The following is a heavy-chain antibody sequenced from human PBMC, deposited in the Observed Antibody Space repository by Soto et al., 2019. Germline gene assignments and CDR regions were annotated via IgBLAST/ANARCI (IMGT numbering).Heavy chain of an antibody. CDR2: IWYDGSNK. J-gene: IGHJ4*02. CDR3: ARGPRWLQFSFDY. V-gene: IGHV3-33*01. CDR1: GFTFRSYG. Sequence: GGSLRLACAASGFTFRSYGMHWVRQAPGKGLEWVAVIWYDGSNKYYADSVKGRFTISRDNSKNTLYLQMNSLRAEDTAVYYCARGPRWLQFSFDYWGQGTLVTVSS. D-gene: IGHD5-12*01.